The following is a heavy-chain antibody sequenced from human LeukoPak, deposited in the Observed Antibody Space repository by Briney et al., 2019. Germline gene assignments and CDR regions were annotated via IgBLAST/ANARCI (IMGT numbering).Heavy chain of an antibody. CDR1: GYTFTSYG. D-gene: IGHD6-19*01. CDR3: TREESGGAVAGPGAFDI. Sequence: GASVKVSCKASGYTFTSYGISWVRQAPGQGLEWMGWISTYNGNTNYAQKLQGRVTMTTDTSTSTAYMELRSLRSDDTAVYYCTREESGGAVAGPGAFDIWGQGTMVTVSS. J-gene: IGHJ3*02. V-gene: IGHV1-18*01. CDR2: ISTYNGNT.